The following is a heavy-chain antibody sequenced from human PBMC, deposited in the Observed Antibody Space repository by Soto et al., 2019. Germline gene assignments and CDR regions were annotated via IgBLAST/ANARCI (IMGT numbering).Heavy chain of an antibody. CDR3: ARDSYTRY. V-gene: IGHV3-66*01. Sequence: EVQLVESGGGLVQPGGSLRLSCAASGFIVSSSYMSWVRQAPGKGLEWVSIIYNDGSTYYADSVKGRFTISRDDSKNTLYLQILSLRAEDTAVYYCARDSYTRYWGQGTLVPVSS. D-gene: IGHD4-4*01. CDR1: GFIVSSSY. J-gene: IGHJ4*02. CDR2: IYNDGST.